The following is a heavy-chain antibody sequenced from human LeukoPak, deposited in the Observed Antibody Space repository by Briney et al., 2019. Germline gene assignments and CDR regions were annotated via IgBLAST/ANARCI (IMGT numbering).Heavy chain of an antibody. Sequence: GESLKISCKGSGYSFANYWIGWVRQMPGKGLEWMGIIYPGGSDPRYSPSFQGQVTISADKSISTAYLQWSSLKGSDTAMYYCARHVREDTRFLDYWGLGTLVTVSS. J-gene: IGHJ4*02. D-gene: IGHD2-15*01. CDR3: ARHVREDTRFLDY. V-gene: IGHV5-51*01. CDR2: IYPGGSDP. CDR1: GYSFANYW.